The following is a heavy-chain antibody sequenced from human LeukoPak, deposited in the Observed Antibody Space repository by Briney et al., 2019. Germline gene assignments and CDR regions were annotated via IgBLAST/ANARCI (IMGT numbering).Heavy chain of an antibody. Sequence: GASVKVSCKASGGTFTSYAMHWVRQATGQGLEWMGWMNPNSGNTGYTQKFQGRVTMTRNTSISTAYMELSSLRSEDTAVYYCARVGIWGGYDWGIDYWGQGTLVTVSS. CDR3: ARVGIWGGYDWGIDY. V-gene: IGHV1-8*02. D-gene: IGHD5-12*01. CDR2: MNPNSGNT. CDR1: GGTFTSYA. J-gene: IGHJ4*02.